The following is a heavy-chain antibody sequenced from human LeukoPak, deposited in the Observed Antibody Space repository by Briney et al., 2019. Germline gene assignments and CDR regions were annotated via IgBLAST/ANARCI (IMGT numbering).Heavy chain of an antibody. V-gene: IGHV3-73*01. J-gene: IGHJ4*02. Sequence: GGSLKLSCAASGFTFSGSAMHWVRQASGKGLEWVGRIRGKANSYATAYAASVKGRFTISRDDSKNTAYLQMNSLKTEDTAVYYCTQQIVATNDYWGQGTLVTVSS. CDR2: IRGKANSYAT. D-gene: IGHD5-12*01. CDR1: GFTFSGSA. CDR3: TQQIVATNDY.